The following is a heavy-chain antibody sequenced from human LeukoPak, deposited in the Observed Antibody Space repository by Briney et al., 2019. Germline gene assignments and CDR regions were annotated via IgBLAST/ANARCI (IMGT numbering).Heavy chain of an antibody. CDR2: ISAYNGNT. CDR1: GYTFTSYG. V-gene: IGHV1-18*01. D-gene: IGHD3-3*01. J-gene: IGHJ3*02. CDR3: ARDLDYDFWSGYLTLQDAFDI. Sequence: ASVKVSCKASGYTFTSYGISWVRQAPGQGLGWMGWISAYNGNTNYAQKLQGRVTMTTDTSTSTAYMELRSLRSDDTAVYYCARDLDYDFWSGYLTLQDAFDIWGQGTMVTVSS.